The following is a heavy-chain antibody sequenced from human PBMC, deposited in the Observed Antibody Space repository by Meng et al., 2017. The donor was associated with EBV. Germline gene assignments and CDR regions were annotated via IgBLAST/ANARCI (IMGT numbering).Heavy chain of an antibody. CDR2: ISAYNGNT. J-gene: IGHJ4*01. V-gene: IGHV1-18*01. Sequence: QVQLVQSGAEVNKPXASVKDCVKASGYTFTSYGISWVRQAPGQGLAWMGWISAYNGNTNYAQKLQGRVTMTTDTSTSTAYMELRSLRSDDTAVYYCARGMATITPTFDYGRHGTLVIVSS. CDR1: GYTFTSYG. D-gene: IGHD5-24*01. CDR3: ARGMATITPTFDY.